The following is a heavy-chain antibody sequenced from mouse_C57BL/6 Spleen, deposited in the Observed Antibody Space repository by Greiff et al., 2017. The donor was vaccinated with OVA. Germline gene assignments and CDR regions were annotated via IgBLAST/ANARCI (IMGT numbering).Heavy chain of an antibody. CDR2: IDPEDGDT. D-gene: IGHD1-1*01. J-gene: IGHJ2*01. Sequence: DVQLQESGAELVRPGASVKLSCTASGFNIKDYYMHWVKQRPEQGLEWIGRIDPEDGDTEYAPKFQGKATMTADTSSNTAYLQLSSLTSEDTAVYYCTTDTTVVATPFAYWGQGTTLTVSS. CDR3: TTDTTVVATPFAY. CDR1: GFNIKDYY. V-gene: IGHV14-1*01.